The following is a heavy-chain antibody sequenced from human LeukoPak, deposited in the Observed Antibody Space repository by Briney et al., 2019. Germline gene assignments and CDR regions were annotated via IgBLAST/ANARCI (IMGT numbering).Heavy chain of an antibody. D-gene: IGHD3-10*01. V-gene: IGHV1-46*01. CDR2: INPSGGST. CDR3: ARERFVVRGVIKGWFDP. J-gene: IGHJ5*02. Sequence: ASVKVSCKASGYTFTSYYMHWVRQAPGQGLEWMGIINPSGGSTSYAQKFQGRVTMTRDTSTGTVYMELSSLRSEDTAVYYCARERFVVRGVIKGWFDPWGQGTLVTVSS. CDR1: GYTFTSYY.